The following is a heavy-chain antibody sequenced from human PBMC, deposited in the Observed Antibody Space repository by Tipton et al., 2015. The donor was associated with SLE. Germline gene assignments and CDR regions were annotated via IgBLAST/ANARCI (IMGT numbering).Heavy chain of an antibody. CDR1: GGSISSSSYY. J-gene: IGHJ5*02. CDR2: IYYSGST. CDR3: ARVQAYEGFDP. D-gene: IGHD3-16*01. V-gene: IGHV4-39*07. Sequence: TLSLTCTVSGGSISSSSYYWSWIRRPPGKGLEWIGGIYYSGSTYYNPSLKSRVTISVDTSKNQFSLKLSSVTAADTAVYYCARVQAYEGFDPWGQGTLVTVSS.